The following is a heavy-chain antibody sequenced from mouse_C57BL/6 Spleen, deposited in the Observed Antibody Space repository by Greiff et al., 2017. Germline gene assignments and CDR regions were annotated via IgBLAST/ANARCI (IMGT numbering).Heavy chain of an antibody. V-gene: IGHV1-64*01. J-gene: IGHJ3*01. Sequence: QVQLKQPGAELVKPGASVKLSCKASGYTFTSYWMHWVKQRPGQGLEWIGMIHPNSGSTNYNEKFKSKATLTVDKSSSTAYMQLSSLTSEDSAVYYCAYYYGRGAYWGQGTLVTVSA. CDR2: IHPNSGST. CDR1: GYTFTSYW. D-gene: IGHD1-1*01. CDR3: AYYYGRGAY.